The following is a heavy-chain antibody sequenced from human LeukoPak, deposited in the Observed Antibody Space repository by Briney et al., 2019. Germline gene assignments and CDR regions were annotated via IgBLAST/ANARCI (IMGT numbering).Heavy chain of an antibody. J-gene: IGHJ4*02. V-gene: IGHV4-39*07. CDR2: IYYSGST. CDR3: ARGGYSSSWYLGY. CDR1: GGSISSSSYY. Sequence: PSGTLSLTCTVSGGSISSSSYYWGWIRQPPGKGLEWIGSIYYSGSTYYNPSLKSRVTISVDTSKNQFSLKLSSVTAADTAVYYCARGGYSSSWYLGYWGQGTLVTVSS. D-gene: IGHD6-13*01.